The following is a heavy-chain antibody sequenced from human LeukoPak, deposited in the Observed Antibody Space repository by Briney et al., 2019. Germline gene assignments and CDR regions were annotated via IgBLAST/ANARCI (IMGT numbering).Heavy chain of an antibody. J-gene: IGHJ4*02. D-gene: IGHD2-15*01. CDR2: INHSGST. V-gene: IGHV4-34*01. Sequence: SETLSLTCAVYGGSFSGYYWSWIRQPPGKGLEWIGEINHSGSTNYNPSLKSRVTISVDTSKNQFSLKLSSVTAADTAVYYCARIERRYCSGGSCKRGSFDYWGQGTLATVSS. CDR1: GGSFSGYY. CDR3: ARIERRYCSGGSCKRGSFDY.